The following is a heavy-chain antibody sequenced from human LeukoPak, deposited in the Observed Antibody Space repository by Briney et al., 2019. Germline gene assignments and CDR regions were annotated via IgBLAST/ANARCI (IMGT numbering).Heavy chain of an antibody. Sequence: SETLSLTCAVSGASVSGSNYYWGWIRQPPGKGLEWIGSIYHSGSTYYNPSLKSRVTISVDTSKNQFSLKLSSVTAADTAVYYCARVGGIYCSGGSCYGYWGQGTLVTVSS. CDR1: GASVSGSNYY. CDR2: IYHSGST. D-gene: IGHD2-15*01. CDR3: ARVGGIYCSGGSCYGY. J-gene: IGHJ4*02. V-gene: IGHV4-39*07.